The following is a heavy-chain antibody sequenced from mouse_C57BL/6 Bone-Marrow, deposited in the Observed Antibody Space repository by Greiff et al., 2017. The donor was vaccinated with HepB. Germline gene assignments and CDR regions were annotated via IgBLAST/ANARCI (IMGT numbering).Heavy chain of an antibody. CDR1: GYAFSSSW. CDR2: IYPGDGDT. J-gene: IGHJ3*01. D-gene: IGHD2-4*01. CDR3: ESDSCGRFAY. V-gene: IGHV1-82*01. Sequence: QVQLQQSGPELVKPGASVKISCKASGYAFSSSWMNWVKQRPGKGLEWIGRIYPGDGDTNYNGTFKGKATLTADKSSSTAYMQLSSLTSEDSAVYFCESDSCGRFAYWGQGTLVTVSA.